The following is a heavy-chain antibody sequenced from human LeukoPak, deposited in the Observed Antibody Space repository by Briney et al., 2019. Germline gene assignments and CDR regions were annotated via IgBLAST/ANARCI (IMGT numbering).Heavy chain of an antibody. CDR3: ARQGGGYYYDSSGYYQTSYYFDY. Sequence: SETLSLTCAVYGGSFSGYYWSWIRQPPGKGLEWIGEINHSGSTNYNPSLKSRVTISVDTSKNQFSLKLSSVTAADTAVYYCARQGGGYYYDSSGYYQTSYYFDYWGQGTLVTVSS. D-gene: IGHD3-22*01. CDR2: INHSGST. CDR1: GGSFSGYY. V-gene: IGHV4-34*01. J-gene: IGHJ4*02.